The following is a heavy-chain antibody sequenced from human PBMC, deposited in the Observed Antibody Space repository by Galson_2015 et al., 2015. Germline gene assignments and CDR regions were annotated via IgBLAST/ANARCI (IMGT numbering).Heavy chain of an antibody. Sequence: SLRLSCAASGFTFTNFWMSWIRQAPGKGLEWVANIRQDGSEKYYVDSVKGRFTISRDNAKNSLYLHMNSLRADDTAVYYCASINLGRSCWYLDLWGRGTLVTVSS. D-gene: IGHD1-26*01. J-gene: IGHJ2*01. CDR1: GFTFTNFW. V-gene: IGHV3-7*05. CDR2: IRQDGSEK. CDR3: ASINLGRSCWYLDL.